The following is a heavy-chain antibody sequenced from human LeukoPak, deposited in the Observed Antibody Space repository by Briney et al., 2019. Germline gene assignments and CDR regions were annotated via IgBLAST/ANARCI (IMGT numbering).Heavy chain of an antibody. CDR2: ISASGGTT. V-gene: IGHV3-23*01. CDR1: GFTFSTYA. D-gene: IGHD2-2*01. CDR3: AKEPREYCSSTSCPNWFDS. J-gene: IGHJ5*01. Sequence: GGSLRLSCAASGFTFSTYAMTWVRQAPGKGLEWVSAISASGGTTYYADSVKGRFTISRDNSENTLFLQMNSLRAEDTAVYYCAKEPREYCSSTSCPNWFDSWGQGTLVTVSS.